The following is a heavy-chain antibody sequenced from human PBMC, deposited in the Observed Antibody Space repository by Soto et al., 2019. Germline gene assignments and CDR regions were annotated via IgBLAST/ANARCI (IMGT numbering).Heavy chain of an antibody. CDR2: IYWDGES. CDR3: AHRDSTGTTTYFDS. V-gene: IGHV2-5*02. Sequence: QITLKEAGPTLVKPTETLTLTCTFSGFSFTTTRMGVGWTRRPPGKALEWLAIIYWDGESRYNHLRRRRLTRTEDTSKNQVVLTMTNMDPKDTATYYCAHRDSTGTTTYFDSWVQGIPVTVAS. CDR1: GFSFTTTRMG. D-gene: IGHD1-1*01. J-gene: IGHJ4*02.